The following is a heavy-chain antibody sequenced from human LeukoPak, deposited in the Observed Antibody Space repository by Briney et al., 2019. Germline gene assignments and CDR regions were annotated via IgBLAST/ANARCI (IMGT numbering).Heavy chain of an antibody. V-gene: IGHV3-23*01. Sequence: GGSLRLSCAASGFAFSSYVMSWVRQAPGKGLEWVSGISGSGGTTHYADSVKGRFTISRGNSKNTLFLQMNSLRAEDTAGFYCAKATSIGYSYFDYWGQGTLVTVSS. CDR1: GFAFSSYV. D-gene: IGHD3-22*01. CDR3: AKATSIGYSYFDY. CDR2: ISGSGGTT. J-gene: IGHJ4*02.